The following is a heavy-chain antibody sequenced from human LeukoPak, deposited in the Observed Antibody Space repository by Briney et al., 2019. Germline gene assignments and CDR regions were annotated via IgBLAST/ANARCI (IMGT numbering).Heavy chain of an antibody. J-gene: IGHJ4*02. CDR1: GDSVSSDLAA. Sequence: SQTLSLTCVISGDSVSSDLAAWNWIRQPPSRGLEWLGRTYYRSGWIDEYAESMRGRIVISPDTSKNQFSLQLNSVTAEDTAVYFCARDWEGRKYDYWGQGSLVTVSS. V-gene: IGHV6-1*01. CDR3: ARDWEGRKYDY. CDR2: TYYRSGWID. D-gene: IGHD1-26*01.